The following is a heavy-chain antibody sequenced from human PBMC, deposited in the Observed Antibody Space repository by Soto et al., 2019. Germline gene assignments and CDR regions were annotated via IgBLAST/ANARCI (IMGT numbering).Heavy chain of an antibody. Sequence: QVQLVQSGAEMKKPGSSVKVSCQSSGGTFNTYAMNWVRQAPGQGPEWMGDISPMFGAANYAPKFQGRVTITADESTGTSYMQLRSLTSEDTALYFCPRDVQVRTPAFVYWGQGTLVTVSS. CDR1: GGTFNTYA. CDR3: PRDVQVRTPAFVY. D-gene: IGHD3-10*01. CDR2: ISPMFGAA. V-gene: IGHV1-69*19. J-gene: IGHJ4*02.